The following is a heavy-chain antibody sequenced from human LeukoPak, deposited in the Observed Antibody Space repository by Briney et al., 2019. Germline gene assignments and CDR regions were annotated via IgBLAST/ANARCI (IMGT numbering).Heavy chain of an antibody. CDR1: GGTFSSYA. V-gene: IGHV1-69*04. CDR2: IIPILGIA. J-gene: IGHJ4*02. Sequence: VASVKVSCKASGGTFSSYAISWVRQAPGQGLEWMGRIIPILGIANYAQKFQGRVTMTEDTSTDTAYMELSSLRSEDTAVYYCATGRMYPKWLSFDYWGQGTLVTVSS. D-gene: IGHD3-22*01. CDR3: ATGRMYPKWLSFDY.